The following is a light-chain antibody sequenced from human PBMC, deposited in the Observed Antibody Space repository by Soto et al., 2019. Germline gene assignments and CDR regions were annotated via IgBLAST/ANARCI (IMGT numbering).Light chain of an antibody. CDR2: LGS. J-gene: IGKJ5*01. Sequence: DIVMTQSPLSLPVTPGEPTSISCRSNQSLLYSNGYNYLDWYLQVPGRSPQHRSYLGSNRGSGVRDRVRCSGSGTDFTRKIRSVDAEDVGLYFCMQGLHTPRVTFGQGTRLESK. CDR3: MQGLHTPRVT. V-gene: IGKV2-28*01. CDR1: QSLLYSNGYNY.